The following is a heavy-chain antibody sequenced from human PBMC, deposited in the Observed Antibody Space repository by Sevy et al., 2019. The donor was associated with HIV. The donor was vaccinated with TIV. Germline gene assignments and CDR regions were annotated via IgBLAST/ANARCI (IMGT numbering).Heavy chain of an antibody. Sequence: ASVKVSCKVSGYTLTEFSIHWVRQAPGKGLEWMGGFDPGDGDAETPYARKFRARLTMTEDTPTDTVYMELSSLRSEDTAVYYCATDTTGYHSTLDYWGQGTLVTVSS. D-gene: IGHD3-9*01. CDR1: GYTLTEFS. CDR3: ATDTTGYHSTLDY. CDR2: FDPGDGDAET. J-gene: IGHJ4*02. V-gene: IGHV1-24*01.